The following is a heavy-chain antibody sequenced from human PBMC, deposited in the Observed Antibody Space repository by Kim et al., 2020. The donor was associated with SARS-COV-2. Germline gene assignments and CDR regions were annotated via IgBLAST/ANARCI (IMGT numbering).Heavy chain of an antibody. D-gene: IGHD1-26*01. CDR2: IYYSGST. Sequence: SETLSLTCTVSGGSISNYYWSWIRQPPGKGLEWIGYIYYSGSTNYNPSLKSRVTISVDTSKNQFSLMLSSVTAADTAVYYCARDALVGFFDYWGQGTLVTVSS. V-gene: IGHV4-59*13. J-gene: IGHJ4*02. CDR1: GGSISNYY. CDR3: ARDALVGFFDY.